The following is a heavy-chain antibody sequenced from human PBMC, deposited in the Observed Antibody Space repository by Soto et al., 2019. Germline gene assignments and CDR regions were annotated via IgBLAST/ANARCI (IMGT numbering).Heavy chain of an antibody. J-gene: IGHJ4*02. CDR3: TRGDDFWSGYYFDF. D-gene: IGHD3-3*01. V-gene: IGHV4-38-2*01. CDR2: IHHIGST. Sequence: SETLSLTCAVSGYSISSGYYWGWIRQSPGKVLEWIGSIHHIGSTYYNPSLRSRVTISVDTSKNQFFLSLTSVTAADTAVYYCTRGDDFWSGYYFDFWGQGTLVTVSS. CDR1: GYSISSGYY.